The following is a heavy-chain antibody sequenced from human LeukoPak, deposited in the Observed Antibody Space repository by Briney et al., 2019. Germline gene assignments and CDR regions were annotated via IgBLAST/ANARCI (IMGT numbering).Heavy chain of an antibody. V-gene: IGHV3-48*01. CDR3: ARVTYYDFWSGYHYYMDV. Sequence: GGSLRLSCAASGFTFSSYSMNWVRQAPGKGLEWVSYISSSSSTIYYADSVKGRFTISRDNAKNSLYLQMNSLRAEDTAVYYCARVTYYDFWSGYHYYMDVWGKGTTVTVSS. J-gene: IGHJ6*03. CDR1: GFTFSSYS. CDR2: ISSSSSTI. D-gene: IGHD3-3*01.